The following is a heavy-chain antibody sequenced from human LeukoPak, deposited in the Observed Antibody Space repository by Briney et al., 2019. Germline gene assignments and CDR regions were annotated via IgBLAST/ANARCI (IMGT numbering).Heavy chain of an antibody. D-gene: IGHD2-2*01. CDR1: GYTFTSYY. CDR2: INPNRGST. Sequence: ASVKVSCKASGYTFTSYYMYWVRQAPGQGLEWMGIINPNRGSTSYAQKFQGRVTMTRDMSTSTVYMELSRLRSDDTAVYYCARTSSVVPAAISWFDPWGQGTLVTVSS. V-gene: IGHV1-46*01. J-gene: IGHJ5*02. CDR3: ARTSSVVPAAISWFDP.